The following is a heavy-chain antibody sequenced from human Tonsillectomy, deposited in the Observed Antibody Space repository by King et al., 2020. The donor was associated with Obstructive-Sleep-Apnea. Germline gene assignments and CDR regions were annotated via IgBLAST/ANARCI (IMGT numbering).Heavy chain of an antibody. Sequence: VQLQESGPGLVKPSQTLSLTCAVSGGSISSGGYSWSWIRQPPGKGLEWIGYIYYSGSTYYNPSLKRRVTISVDTSKNQFSLKLSSVTAADTAGYYCARYDYGDYGRWFDPWGQGTLVTVSS. CDR2: IYYSGST. V-gene: IGHV4-30-4*07. J-gene: IGHJ5*02. CDR1: GGSISSGGYS. D-gene: IGHD4-17*01. CDR3: ARYDYGDYGRWFDP.